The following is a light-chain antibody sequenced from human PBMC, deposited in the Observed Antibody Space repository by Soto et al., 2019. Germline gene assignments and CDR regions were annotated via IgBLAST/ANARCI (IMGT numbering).Light chain of an antibody. CDR3: HQLNSHPPYT. J-gene: IGKJ2*01. CDR1: QGISSY. CDR2: AAS. Sequence: DLQLTQSPSFLSASVGDRVTITCRASQGISSYLAWYQQKPGKAPKLLIYAASTLQSGVPSRFSGSGSGTEFTLTISSLQPEDFATYYCHQLNSHPPYTFGQGTKLEIK. V-gene: IGKV1-9*01.